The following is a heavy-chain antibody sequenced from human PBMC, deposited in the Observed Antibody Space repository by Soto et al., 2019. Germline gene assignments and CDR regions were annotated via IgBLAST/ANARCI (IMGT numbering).Heavy chain of an antibody. CDR3: ARRAVAGTFALGAFDI. V-gene: IGHV1-3*01. CDR2: INAGNGNT. CDR1: GYTFTSYA. Sequence: QVPLVQSGAEVKKPGASVKVSCKASGYTFTSYAMHWVRQAPGQRLEWMGWINAGNGNTKYSQKFQGRVTITRDTSASTAYMELSSLRSEDTAVYYCARRAVAGTFALGAFDIWGQGTMVTVSS. D-gene: IGHD6-19*01. J-gene: IGHJ3*02.